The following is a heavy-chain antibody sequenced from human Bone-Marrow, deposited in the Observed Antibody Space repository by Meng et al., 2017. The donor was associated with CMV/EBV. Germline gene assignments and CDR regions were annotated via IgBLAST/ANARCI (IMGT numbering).Heavy chain of an antibody. J-gene: IGHJ5*02. CDR1: GGSFSGYY. CDR3: ARWQYYYDSSGSNRGWFDP. Sequence: QVQLQQWGAGLLKPSETLSLTCAVYGGSFSGYYWSWIRQPPGKGLEWIGEINHSGSTNYNPSLKSRVTISVDTSKNQFSLKLSSVTAADTAVYYCARWQYYYDSSGSNRGWFDPWGQGTLVTVSS. D-gene: IGHD3-22*01. V-gene: IGHV4-34*01. CDR2: INHSGST.